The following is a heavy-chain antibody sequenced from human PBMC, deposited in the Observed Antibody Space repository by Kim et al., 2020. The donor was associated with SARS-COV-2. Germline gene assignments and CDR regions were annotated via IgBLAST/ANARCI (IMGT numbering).Heavy chain of an antibody. D-gene: IGHD2-2*02. CDR1: GGTFSSYA. CDR2: IIPIFGTA. V-gene: IGHV1-69*13. CDR3: ARVFDVVVPAAIGAFDI. Sequence: SVKVSCKASGGTFSSYAISWVRQAPGQGLEWMGGIIPIFGTANYAQKFQGRVTITADESTSTAYMELSSLRSEDTAVYYCARVFDVVVPAAIGAFDIWGQGTMVTVSS. J-gene: IGHJ3*02.